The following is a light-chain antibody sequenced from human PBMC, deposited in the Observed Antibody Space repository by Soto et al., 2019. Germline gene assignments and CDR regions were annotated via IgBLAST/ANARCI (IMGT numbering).Light chain of an antibody. Sequence: DLVMPQSPDSLAVSLGERATINCKSSQTVLYSSNNKNYLGWYQHKPGQPPKLLIYWASSRESGVPDRFSGSGSGTDFTLTISSLQAEDVAVYYCHQYHTTPFTFGGGTKVDIK. CDR3: HQYHTTPFT. CDR2: WAS. CDR1: QTVLYSSNNKNY. J-gene: IGKJ4*01. V-gene: IGKV4-1*01.